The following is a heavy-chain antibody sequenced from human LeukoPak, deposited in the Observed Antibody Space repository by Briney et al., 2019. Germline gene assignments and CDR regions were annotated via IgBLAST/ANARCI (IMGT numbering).Heavy chain of an antibody. Sequence: SETLSLTCTVSGGSISSGSYYWSSIRQPAGKGLEWIGRIYTSGSTNYNPSLKSRVTISVDTSKNQFSLKLSSVTAADTAVYCCAREREPLWGVFDYWGQGTLVTVSS. CDR3: AREREPLWGVFDY. CDR2: IYTSGST. J-gene: IGHJ4*02. CDR1: GGSISSGSYY. V-gene: IGHV4-61*02. D-gene: IGHD5-18*01.